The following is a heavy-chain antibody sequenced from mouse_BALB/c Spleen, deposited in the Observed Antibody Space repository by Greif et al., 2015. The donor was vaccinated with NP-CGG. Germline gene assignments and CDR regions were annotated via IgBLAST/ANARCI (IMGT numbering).Heavy chain of an antibody. CDR2: INPGSGGT. Sequence: QVQLQQPGAELVRPGTSVKVSCKASGYAFTNYLIEWVKQRPGQGLEWIGVINPGSGGTNYNEKFKGKATLTADKSSSTAYMQLSSLTSDDSAVYFCAREGVYYYGSSYDYAMDYWGQGTSVTVSS. CDR1: GYAFTNYL. CDR3: AREGVYYYGSSYDYAMDY. J-gene: IGHJ4*01. V-gene: IGHV1-54*01. D-gene: IGHD1-1*01.